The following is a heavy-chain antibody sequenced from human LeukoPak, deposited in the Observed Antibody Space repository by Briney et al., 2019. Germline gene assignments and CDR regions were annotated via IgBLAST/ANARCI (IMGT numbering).Heavy chain of an antibody. V-gene: IGHV1-69*04. CDR3: ARDVAALYYFDY. CDR2: IIPILGIA. J-gene: IGHJ4*02. D-gene: IGHD6-6*01. CDR1: GGTFSSYT. Sequence: ASVKVSCKASGGTFSSYTITWVRQAPGQGLEWMGRIIPILGIANYAQKFQGRVTITADKSTSTAYMELSSLRSEATAVYYCARDVAALYYFDYWGQGTLVSVSS.